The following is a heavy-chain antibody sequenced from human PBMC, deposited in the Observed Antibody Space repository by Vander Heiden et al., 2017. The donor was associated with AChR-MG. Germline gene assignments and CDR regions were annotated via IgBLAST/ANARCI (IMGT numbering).Heavy chain of an antibody. CDR2: ISPGDSYT. Sequence: EVQLVQSGAEVKKPGESLKISCKGSGYSFTSYWIGWVRQMPGKGLEGRGIISPGDSYTRYSPSFQGHVTISADKSISTAYLQWSSLKASDTAMYYCARRRVMGYDSSGYYRVRGAFDIWGQGTMVTVSS. CDR1: GYSFTSYW. V-gene: IGHV5-51*01. CDR3: ARRRVMGYDSSGYYRVRGAFDI. J-gene: IGHJ3*02. D-gene: IGHD3-22*01.